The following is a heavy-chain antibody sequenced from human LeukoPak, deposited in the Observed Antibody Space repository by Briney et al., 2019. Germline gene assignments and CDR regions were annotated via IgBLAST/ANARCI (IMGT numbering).Heavy chain of an antibody. J-gene: IGHJ4*02. D-gene: IGHD1-7*01. Sequence: GGSLRLSCAASGFTFSSYEMNWVRQAPGKGPEWVSYISSSGSTIYYADSVKGRFTISRDNAKNTLYLQMNSLRAEDTAVYYCARGRELLNPFDYWGQGTLVTVSS. CDR2: ISSSGSTI. CDR1: GFTFSSYE. CDR3: ARGRELLNPFDY. V-gene: IGHV3-48*03.